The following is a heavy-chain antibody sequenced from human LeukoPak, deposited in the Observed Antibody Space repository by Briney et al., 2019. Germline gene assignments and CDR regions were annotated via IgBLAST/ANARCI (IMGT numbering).Heavy chain of an antibody. J-gene: IGHJ5*02. CDR3: AKLSTSSWAAFDP. D-gene: IGHD6-13*01. CDR1: GFTFSSYG. CDR2: ISGSGGST. Sequence: GGTLRLSCAASGFTFSSYGMSWVRQAPGKGLEWVSAISGSGGSTYYADSVKGRFTISRDNSKNTLYLQMNSLRAEDTAVYYCAKLSTSSWAAFDPWGQGTLVTVSS. V-gene: IGHV3-23*01.